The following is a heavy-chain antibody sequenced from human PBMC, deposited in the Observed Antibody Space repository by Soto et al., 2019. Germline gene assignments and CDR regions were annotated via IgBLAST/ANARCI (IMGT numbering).Heavy chain of an antibody. CDR3: ALVPAYGMDV. J-gene: IGHJ6*02. CDR1: GFTFSSYE. Sequence: EVQLVESGGGLVQPGGSLRLSCAASGFTFSSYEMNWVRQAPGKGLEWVSYISSSGSTIYYADSVKDRFTISRDNAKNSLYLQMNSLRAEDTAVYYCALVPAYGMDVWGQGTTVTVSS. D-gene: IGHD2-2*01. CDR2: ISSSGSTI. V-gene: IGHV3-48*03.